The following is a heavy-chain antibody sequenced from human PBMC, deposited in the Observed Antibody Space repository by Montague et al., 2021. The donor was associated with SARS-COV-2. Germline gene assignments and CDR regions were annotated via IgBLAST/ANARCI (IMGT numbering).Heavy chain of an antibody. CDR2: ISLSGGST. D-gene: IGHD2-15*01. CDR1: GFTFSTFA. V-gene: IGHV3-23*01. CDR3: AKGGVVVVAATDLDY. Sequence: SLRLSCAASGFTFSTFAMSWVRQAPGKGLEWVSAISLSGGSTYYADSVKGRFTISGDNSKNTLFLQMNSLRAEDTAVYYCAKGGVVVVAATDLDYWGQGTLVTVSS. J-gene: IGHJ4*02.